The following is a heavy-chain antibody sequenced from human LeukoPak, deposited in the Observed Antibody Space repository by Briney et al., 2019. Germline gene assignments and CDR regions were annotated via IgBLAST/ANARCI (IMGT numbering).Heavy chain of an antibody. CDR3: ARHNSGYFYYYYGMDV. Sequence: SETLSLTCTVSSGSISSYYWSWIRAPPGEGLEWIGYIYYSGSTNYNPSLKSRVTISVDTSKNQFSLKLSSVTAADTAVYYCARHNSGYFYYYYGMDVCGQGATVTVSS. V-gene: IGHV4-59*08. D-gene: IGHD3-22*01. J-gene: IGHJ6*02. CDR1: SGSISSYY. CDR2: IYYSGST.